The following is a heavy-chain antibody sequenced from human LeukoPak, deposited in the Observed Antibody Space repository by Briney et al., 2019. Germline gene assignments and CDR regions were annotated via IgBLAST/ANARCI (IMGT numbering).Heavy chain of an antibody. CDR1: GGSISRYY. CDR2: IYTSGST. CDR3: ARVVVGATDY. Sequence: SETLSLTCAVSGGSISRYYWSWIRQPPGKGLEWIGRIYTSGSTYYNPSLKSRVTISVDTSKNQFSLKLSSVTPADTAVYYCARVVVGATDYWGQGTLVTVSS. D-gene: IGHD1-26*01. V-gene: IGHV4-4*07. J-gene: IGHJ4*02.